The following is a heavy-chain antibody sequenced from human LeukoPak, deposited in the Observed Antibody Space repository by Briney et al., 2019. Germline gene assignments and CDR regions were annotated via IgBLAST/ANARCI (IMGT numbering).Heavy chain of an antibody. CDR1: GFAFSSNA. D-gene: IGHD6-6*01. CDR2: ISVSSTT. Sequence: QSGGSLRLSCAAAGFAFSSNALTWVRQAPGEGLDWVSSISVSSTTYYLDSVKGRFTISRDNSKNTLYLQMNSLRAEDTAVYYCAKPIAARPYYFDYWGQGTLVTVSS. V-gene: IGHV3-23*01. J-gene: IGHJ4*02. CDR3: AKPIAARPYYFDY.